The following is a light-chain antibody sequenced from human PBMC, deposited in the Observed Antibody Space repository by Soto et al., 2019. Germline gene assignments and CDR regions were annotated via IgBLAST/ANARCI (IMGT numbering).Light chain of an antibody. CDR2: GAS. J-gene: IGKJ2*01. CDR3: LQDYNYPYT. CDR1: QDIRSD. Sequence: AIQMTQSPSSLSASVGDRVTITCRASQDIRSDLGWYQQKPGKAPKFLIYGASTLQSGVPSRFSGSGSGTDFTLTINSLQPEDFATYYCLQDYNYPYTFGQGTKLEIK. V-gene: IGKV1-6*01.